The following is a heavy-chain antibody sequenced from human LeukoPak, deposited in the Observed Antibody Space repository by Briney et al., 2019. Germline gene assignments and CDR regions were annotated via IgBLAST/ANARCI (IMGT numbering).Heavy chain of an antibody. CDR2: IYYSGST. CDR1: GGSISSSSYY. CDR3: ATPLVVNAAPNF. V-gene: IGHV4-39*01. J-gene: IGHJ4*02. Sequence: KASETLSLTCTVSGGSISSSSYYWGWIRQPPGKGLEWIGSIYYSGSTYYNPSLKSRVTISVDTSKNQFSLKLSSVTAADTAVYYCATPLVVNAAPNFWGQGTLVTVSS. D-gene: IGHD2-8*02.